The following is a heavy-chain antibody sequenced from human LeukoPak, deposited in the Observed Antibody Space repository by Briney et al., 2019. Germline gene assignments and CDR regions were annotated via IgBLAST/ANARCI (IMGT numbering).Heavy chain of an antibody. V-gene: IGHV3-30*02. CDR3: SRDLANSWTTVY. J-gene: IGHJ4*02. CDR1: GFTFSSYC. CDR2: IRYDENKR. D-gene: IGHD3/OR15-3a*01. Sequence: GGSLRLSCEASGFTFSSYCMHWVRQAPGKGLEWVAFIRYDENKRYYADSVKGRFTISRDNSKNTLYLQMNSLRSEDTALYYCSRDLANSWTTVYWGGGALVAVPS.